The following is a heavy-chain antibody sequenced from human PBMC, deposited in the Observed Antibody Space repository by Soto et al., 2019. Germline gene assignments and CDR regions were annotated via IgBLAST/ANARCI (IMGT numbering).Heavy chain of an antibody. CDR3: ARVSWREKYGMDV. CDR1: GFTFSDSY. V-gene: IGHV3-11*01. J-gene: IGHJ6*02. CDR2: ITFSGNTV. Sequence: GSLGLSCAASGFTFSDSYMSWIRQAPGKGLEWISYITFSGNTVYYADSLKGRFTISRDNAKNSLYLQMNRLRAEDTAVYYCARVSWREKYGMDVWGQGTTVTVSS.